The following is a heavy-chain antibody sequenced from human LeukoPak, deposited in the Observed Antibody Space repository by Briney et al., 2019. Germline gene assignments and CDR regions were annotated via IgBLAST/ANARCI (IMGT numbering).Heavy chain of an antibody. CDR3: TTDRKDIVVVPAAPREQLVHDY. D-gene: IGHD2-2*01. V-gene: IGHV3-15*01. J-gene: IGHJ4*02. CDR2: IKSKTDGGTT. Sequence: PGGSLRLSCAASGFTFSNAWMSWVRQAPGKGLEWVGRIKSKTDGGTTDYAAPVKGRFTISRDDSKNTLYLQMNSLKTEDTAVYYCTTDRKDIVVVPAAPREQLVHDYWGQGTLVTVSS. CDR1: GFTFSNAW.